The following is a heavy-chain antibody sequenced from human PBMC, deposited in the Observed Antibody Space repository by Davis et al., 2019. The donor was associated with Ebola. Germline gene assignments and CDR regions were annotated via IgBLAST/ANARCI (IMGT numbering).Heavy chain of an antibody. D-gene: IGHD3-16*02. CDR1: GFPLTTSGVG. CDR3: AHRRGPYDYIWVSYRSIDLLDY. CDR2: LCLDDDN. V-gene: IGHV2-5*02. J-gene: IGHJ4*02. Sequence: SGPTLVKPTQTLTLTCTFSGFPLTTSGVGVAWIRHPPGKSLELLARLCLDDDNFHSTSLNTRLTITKDTAKNQVVLTMTNMDPVDTATYYCAHRRGPYDYIWVSYRSIDLLDYWGQGTLVTVSS.